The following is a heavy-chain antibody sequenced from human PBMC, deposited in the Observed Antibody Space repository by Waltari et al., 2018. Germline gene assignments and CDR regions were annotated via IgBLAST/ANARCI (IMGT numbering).Heavy chain of an antibody. V-gene: IGHV4-34*01. Sequence: QVQLQQWGAGLLKPSETLSLTCAVYGGSFSGYYWRWIRQPPGKGLEWIGEINHSGSTNYNPSLKSRVTISVDTSKNQFSLKLSSVTAADTAVYYCARNKGQRPLGYYYYGMDVWGQGTTVTVSS. CDR2: INHSGST. D-gene: IGHD6-25*01. J-gene: IGHJ6*02. CDR3: ARNKGQRPLGYYYYGMDV. CDR1: GGSFSGYY.